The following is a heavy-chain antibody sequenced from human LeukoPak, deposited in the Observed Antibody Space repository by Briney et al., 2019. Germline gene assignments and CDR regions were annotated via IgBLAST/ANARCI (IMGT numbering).Heavy chain of an antibody. J-gene: IGHJ3*02. CDR3: AREEYCSGGSCYSVYDAFDI. D-gene: IGHD2-15*01. CDR2: ISTTGNNI. Sequence: GGSLRLSCAASEFTFSTYEMNWVRQAPGKGLEWISYISTTGNNIYYADSVKGRFTISRDNAKNSLYLQMNSLRAEDTAVYYCAREEYCSGGSCYSVYDAFDIWGQGTMVTVSS. CDR1: EFTFSTYE. V-gene: IGHV3-48*03.